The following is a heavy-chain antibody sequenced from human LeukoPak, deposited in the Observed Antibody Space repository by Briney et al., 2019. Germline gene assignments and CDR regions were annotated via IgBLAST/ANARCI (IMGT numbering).Heavy chain of an antibody. CDR1: GFTFSSYE. J-gene: IGHJ6*03. CDR2: IGSSDSTT. D-gene: IGHD6-25*01. Sequence: TGGSLRLSCVASGFTFSSYEMNWVRQAPGKGLEWLSYIGSSDSTTHYADSAKGRFTISRDNAKNSLYLQMNSLRVEDTAVYYCARDGTPNYSSGWVYMDVWGEGTTVTISS. V-gene: IGHV3-48*03. CDR3: ARDGTPNYSSGWVYMDV.